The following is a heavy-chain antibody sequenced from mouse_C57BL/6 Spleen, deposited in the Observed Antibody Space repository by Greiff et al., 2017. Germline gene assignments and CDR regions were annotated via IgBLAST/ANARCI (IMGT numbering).Heavy chain of an antibody. CDR2: ISGGGGNT. Sequence: EVKLMESGGGLVKPGGSLKLSCAASGFTFSSYTMSWVRQTPEKRLEWVATISGGGGNTYYPDSVKGRFTISRDNAKNTLYLQMSSLGSEDTALYYCASLIRFAYWGQGTLVTVSA. CDR1: GFTFSSYT. V-gene: IGHV5-9*01. J-gene: IGHJ3*01. CDR3: ASLIRFAY.